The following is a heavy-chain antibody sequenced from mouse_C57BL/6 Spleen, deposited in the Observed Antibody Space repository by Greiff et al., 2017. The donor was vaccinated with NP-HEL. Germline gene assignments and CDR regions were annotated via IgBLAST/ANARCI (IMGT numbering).Heavy chain of an antibody. D-gene: IGHD2-13*01. CDR2: IDPSDSYT. CDR3: ARWATTVNY. V-gene: IGHV1-50*01. J-gene: IGHJ4*01. Sequence: VQLQQPGADLVKPGASVKLSCKASGYTFTSYWMQWVKQRPGQGLEWIGEIDPSDSYTNYNQKFKGKATLTVDTSSSTAYMQLSSLTSEDSAVYYCARWATTVNYGGQGTSVTVSS. CDR1: GYTFTSYW.